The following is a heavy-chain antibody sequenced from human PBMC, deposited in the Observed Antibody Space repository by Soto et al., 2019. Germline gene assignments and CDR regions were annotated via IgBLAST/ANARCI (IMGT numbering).Heavy chain of an antibody. V-gene: IGHV3-33*01. D-gene: IGHD3-22*01. CDR2: IWYDGSNK. Sequence: GGSLRLSCAASGFTFSSYGMHWVRQAPGKGLEWVAVIWYDGSNKYYADSVKGRFTISRDNSKNTLYLQMNSLRAEDTAVYYCAREDLSPYYYDSSGPSGYNGMDVWAKGTMVTVSS. CDR1: GFTFSSYG. J-gene: IGHJ6*04. CDR3: AREDLSPYYYDSSGPSGYNGMDV.